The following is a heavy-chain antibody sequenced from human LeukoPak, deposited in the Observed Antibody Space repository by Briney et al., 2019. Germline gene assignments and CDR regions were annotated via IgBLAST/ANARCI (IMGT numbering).Heavy chain of an antibody. V-gene: IGHV4-61*01. CDR1: GYSISSGYY. CDR3: ARFVWFGELSFDY. CDR2: IYYSGST. Sequence: KPSETLSLTCTVSGYSISSGYYWSWIRQPPGKGLEWIGYIYYSGSTNYNPSLKSRVTISVDTSKNQFSLKLSSVTAADTAVYYCARFVWFGELSFDYWGQGTLVTVSS. J-gene: IGHJ4*02. D-gene: IGHD3-10*01.